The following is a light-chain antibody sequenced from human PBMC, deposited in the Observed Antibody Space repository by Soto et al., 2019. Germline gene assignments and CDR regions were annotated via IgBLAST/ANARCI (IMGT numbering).Light chain of an antibody. J-gene: IGKJ4*01. CDR1: QSISSW. V-gene: IGKV1-5*03. CDR3: QQYNSYSILT. Sequence: DLQMTQSPSTLSAFVGDRVTITCRASQSISSWVAWYQQKPGKAPNLLIYKASTLQSGVPSRFSGSRSGTEFILTINSLQPDDFATYSCQQYNSYSILTFGGGTKVEIK. CDR2: KAS.